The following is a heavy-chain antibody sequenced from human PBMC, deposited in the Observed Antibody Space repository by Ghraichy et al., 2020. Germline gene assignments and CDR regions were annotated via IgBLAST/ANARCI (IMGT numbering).Heavy chain of an antibody. CDR1: GGSFSGYY. CDR2: INHSGST. Sequence: SETLSLTCAVYGGSFSGYYWSWIRQPPGKGLEWIGEINHSGSTNYNPSLKSRVTISVDTSKNQFSLKLSSVTAADTAVYYCARSAAGGSGYFDYWGQGTLVTVSS. V-gene: IGHV4-34*01. CDR3: ARSAAGGSGYFDY. J-gene: IGHJ4*02. D-gene: IGHD6-13*01.